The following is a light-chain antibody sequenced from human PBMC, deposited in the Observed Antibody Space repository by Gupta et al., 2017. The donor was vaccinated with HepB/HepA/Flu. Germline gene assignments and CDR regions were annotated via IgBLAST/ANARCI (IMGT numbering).Light chain of an antibody. CDR1: SSNVGRNN. CDR3: AAWDTSLNVVV. CDR2: YID. V-gene: IGLV1-44*01. J-gene: IGLJ2*01. Sequence: QSVLTQSTSVSGHPGHRVPISGSGSSSNVGRNNVNWYQQLPGTAPKLLIYYIDERPSGVPDRISGSKSGTSASLAISGLQSEDEADYYCAAWDTSLNVVVFGGGTKLTVL.